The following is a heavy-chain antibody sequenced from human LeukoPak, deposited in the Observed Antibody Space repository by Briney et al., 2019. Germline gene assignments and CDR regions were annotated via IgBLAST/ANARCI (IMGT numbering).Heavy chain of an antibody. CDR2: INPNSGGT. D-gene: IGHD1-26*01. J-gene: IGHJ4*02. CDR3: ARDEKWEPWD. Sequence: ASVKVSCKASGGTFSSYAISWVRQAPGQGLEWMGGINPNSGGTNYAQKFQGRVTMTRDTSISTAYMELSRLRSDDTAVYYCARDEKWEPWDWGQGTLVTVSS. V-gene: IGHV1-2*02. CDR1: GGTFSSYA.